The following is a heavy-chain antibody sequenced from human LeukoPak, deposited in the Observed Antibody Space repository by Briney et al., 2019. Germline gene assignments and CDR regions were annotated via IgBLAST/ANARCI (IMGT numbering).Heavy chain of an antibody. CDR3: ARGDEYCSSPSCQDFDY. D-gene: IGHD2-2*01. J-gene: IGHJ4*02. V-gene: IGHV3-11*01. Sequence: GGSLRLSCAASGFILSDRYMAWIRQAPGKGLEWLSYISGSGSDINYADSVKGRFTISRDNAKNSLYLQMNSLRAEDTAVYYCARGDEYCSSPSCQDFDYWGQGTLVTVSS. CDR2: ISGSGSDI. CDR1: GFILSDRY.